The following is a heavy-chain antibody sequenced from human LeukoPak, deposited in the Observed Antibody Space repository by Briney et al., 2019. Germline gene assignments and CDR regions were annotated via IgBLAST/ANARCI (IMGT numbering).Heavy chain of an antibody. CDR2: VSSGFHA. D-gene: IGHD5-18*01. CDR1: GFTLGSHD. J-gene: IGHJ4*02. V-gene: IGHV3-13*01. CDR3: VREARGYHYTYFDY. Sequence: GGSLRLSCTASGFTLGSHDMHWVRQIPGQGLEWVAAVSSGFHAFFADSVQGRFTVSREDARNSLYLQMNSLRAGDTAVYYCVREARGYHYTYFDYWGQGTRSPSPQ.